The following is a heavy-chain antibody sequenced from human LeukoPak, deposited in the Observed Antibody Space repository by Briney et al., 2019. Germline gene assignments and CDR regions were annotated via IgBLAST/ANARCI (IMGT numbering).Heavy chain of an antibody. Sequence: SVKVSCKASGGTFSSYAISWVRQAPGQGLEWMGGVIPIFGLANNAQKFQGRVTITADQSTSTAYMELNSLRSDDTGVYYCARHESPDTAMDIDAFDIWGQGTMVTVSS. CDR1: GGTFSSYA. CDR2: VIPIFGLA. D-gene: IGHD5-18*01. V-gene: IGHV1-69*17. J-gene: IGHJ3*02. CDR3: ARHESPDTAMDIDAFDI.